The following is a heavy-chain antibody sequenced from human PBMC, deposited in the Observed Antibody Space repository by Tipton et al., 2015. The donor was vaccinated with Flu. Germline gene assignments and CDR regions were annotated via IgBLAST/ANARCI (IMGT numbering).Heavy chain of an antibody. CDR2: IYYSGST. CDR1: GDSISSYY. CDR3: ARRGGRDGIAATGNDAFDI. D-gene: IGHD6-13*01. Sequence: TLSLTCTVSGDSISSYYWSWIRQPPGKGLEWIGYIYYSGSTNYNPSLKSRVTISVDTSKNQFSLRLNSVTAADTAVYYCARRGGRDGIAATGNDAFDIWGQGTLVTVSS. J-gene: IGHJ3*02. V-gene: IGHV4-59*08.